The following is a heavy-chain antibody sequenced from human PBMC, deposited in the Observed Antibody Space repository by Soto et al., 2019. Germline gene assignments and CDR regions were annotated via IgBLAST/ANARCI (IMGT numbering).Heavy chain of an antibody. J-gene: IGHJ4*02. CDR3: ARNSPLDY. D-gene: IGHD2-21*01. V-gene: IGHV3-66*01. Sequence: ESGGGLVQPGGSLRLSCAASGFTVSSNYMSWVRQTPGKGLEWVSIIYSGGDTYYSDSVKGRFTISRDNSKNTMYLQMNSVRAEDTAVYYCARNSPLDYWGQGTLVTVSS. CDR1: GFTVSSNY. CDR2: IYSGGDT.